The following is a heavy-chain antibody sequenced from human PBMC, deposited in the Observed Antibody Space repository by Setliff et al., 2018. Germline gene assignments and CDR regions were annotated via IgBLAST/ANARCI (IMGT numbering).Heavy chain of an antibody. CDR3: ARQRDSSSWYYAFDT. CDR1: GGSISSYY. J-gene: IGHJ3*02. Sequence: SETLSLTCTVSGGSISSYYWSWIRQPAGKGLEWIGRIYTSGSTNYNPSLKSRVTISVDKSKNQFSLKLSSVTAADTAVYYCARQRDSSSWYYAFDTWGQGTMVTVSS. CDR2: IYTSGST. V-gene: IGHV4-4*07. D-gene: IGHD6-13*01.